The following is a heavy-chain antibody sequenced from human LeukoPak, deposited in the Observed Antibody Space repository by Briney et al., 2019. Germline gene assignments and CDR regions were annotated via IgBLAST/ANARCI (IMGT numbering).Heavy chain of an antibody. CDR1: GFTFSSYW. Sequence: QAGGSLRLSCAASGFTFSSYWMHWVRQAPGKGLVWVSRINSDGSSTIYADSVKGRFTISRDNAKNTLYLQMNSLRAEDTAVYYCARDQLYYDFWSGYYREDYYYGMDVWGQGTTVTVSS. J-gene: IGHJ6*02. CDR3: ARDQLYYDFWSGYYREDYYYGMDV. V-gene: IGHV3-74*01. CDR2: INSDGSST. D-gene: IGHD3-3*01.